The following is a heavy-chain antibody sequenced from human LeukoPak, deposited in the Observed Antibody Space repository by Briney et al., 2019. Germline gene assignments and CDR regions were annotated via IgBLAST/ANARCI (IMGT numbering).Heavy chain of an antibody. CDR2: IYYSGST. CDR3: ARAYYYDSSGYYSRLGYGMDV. J-gene: IGHJ6*02. V-gene: IGHV4-31*03. D-gene: IGHD3-22*01. CDR1: GGSISSGGYY. Sequence: NPSETLSLTCTVSGGSISSGGYYRSWIRQHPGKGLEWIGYIYYSGSTYYNPSLKSRVTISVDTSKNQFSLKLSSVTAADTAVYYCARAYYYDSSGYYSRLGYGMDVWGQGTTITVSS.